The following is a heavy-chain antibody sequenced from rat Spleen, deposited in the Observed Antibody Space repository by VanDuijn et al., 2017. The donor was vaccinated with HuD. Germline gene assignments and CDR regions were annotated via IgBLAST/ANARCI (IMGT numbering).Heavy chain of an antibody. V-gene: IGHV5-7*01. Sequence: EVQLVESGGGLVQPGRSLKLSCAASGFTFSDYNMAWVRQAPKKGLEWVATISYEGSGTYYGDSVKGRFTISRDNAKSTLYLQMDSLRSEDTATYYCATDGYFDGTYYSVYVMDAWGQGASVTVSS. CDR2: ISYEGSGT. CDR1: GFTFSDYN. CDR3: ATDGYFDGTYYSVYVMDA. D-gene: IGHD1-12*02. J-gene: IGHJ4*01.